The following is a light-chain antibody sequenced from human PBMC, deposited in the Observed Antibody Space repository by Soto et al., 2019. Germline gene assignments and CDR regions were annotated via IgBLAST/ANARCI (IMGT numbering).Light chain of an antibody. CDR3: QHYGRGSPIA. J-gene: IGKJ5*01. V-gene: IGKV3-20*01. CDR2: GAS. Sequence: EIVLTQSPGSLSLSPGEGATLSCSASQSVSTNVAWYQQRPGQPPKLLIFGASSRATGIPARFSGSGSGTDFTLIINRLQPEDFALYFCQHYGRGSPIAFGLGTRLEIK. CDR1: QSVSTN.